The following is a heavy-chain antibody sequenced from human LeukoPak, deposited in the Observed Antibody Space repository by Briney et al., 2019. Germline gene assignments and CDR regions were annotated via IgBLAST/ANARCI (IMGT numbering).Heavy chain of an antibody. J-gene: IGHJ4*02. CDR1: GFTFSSYG. CDR2: ISGSGGST. V-gene: IGHV3-23*01. D-gene: IGHD3-22*01. Sequence: GGSLRLSCAASGFTFSSYGMHWVRQAPGKGLEWVSAISGSGGSTYYADSVKGRFTISRDNSKNTLYLQMNSLRAEDTAVYYCAKGDIYYDSIDWGQGTLVTVSS. CDR3: AKGDIYYDSID.